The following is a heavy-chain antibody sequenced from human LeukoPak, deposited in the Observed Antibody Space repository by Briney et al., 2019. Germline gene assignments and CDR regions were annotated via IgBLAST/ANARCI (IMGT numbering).Heavy chain of an antibody. J-gene: IGHJ5*02. D-gene: IGHD3-16*01. CDR2: IYSSGTT. CDR1: GGSTSSYT. CDR3: ARETYNDAWYGDL. Sequence: SGTLSVTCTVPGGSTSSYTWSWTRQPAGMRLEWIGRIYSSGTTNYNPSFESRVTMSVDTSKNQFYLKLTSVTAADTAVYYCARETYNDAWYGDLWGQGSLVTLSS. V-gene: IGHV4-4*07.